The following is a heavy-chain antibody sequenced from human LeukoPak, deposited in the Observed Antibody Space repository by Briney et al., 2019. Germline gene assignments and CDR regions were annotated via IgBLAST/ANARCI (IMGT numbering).Heavy chain of an antibody. V-gene: IGHV1-18*01. CDR2: ISAYNGNT. CDR1: GYTFTNYG. Sequence: ASVKVSCKASGYTFTNYGISWVRQAPGQGLEWMGWISAYNGNTNYAQKLHGRVTMTTDTSTSTAYMELRSLRSDDTAVYYCARDGFLDYDFWRGYFDWYFDLWGRGTLVTVSS. D-gene: IGHD3-3*01. J-gene: IGHJ2*01. CDR3: ARDGFLDYDFWRGYFDWYFDL.